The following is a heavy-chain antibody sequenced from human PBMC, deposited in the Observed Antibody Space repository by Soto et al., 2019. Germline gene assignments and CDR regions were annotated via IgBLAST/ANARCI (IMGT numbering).Heavy chain of an antibody. Sequence: EVQLLESGGGLVQPGGSLRLSCAASGFTFSSSGMSWVRQAPGKGLEWVSLMTGSDGRTYYADSVKGRFTISRDNSKNTLYLQMNSLGAEDTAVYYCAKALRGGMDVWGQGTTVTVSS. CDR1: GFTFSSSG. CDR2: MTGSDGRT. CDR3: AKALRGGMDV. V-gene: IGHV3-23*01. J-gene: IGHJ6*02.